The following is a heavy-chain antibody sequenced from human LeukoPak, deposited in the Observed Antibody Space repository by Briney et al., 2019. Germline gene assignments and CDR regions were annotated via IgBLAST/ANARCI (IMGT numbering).Heavy chain of an antibody. D-gene: IGHD2-2*01. CDR3: ARIDQEKYWFFDL. Sequence: GGSLRLSCVVSGFTFSSHAVSWVRQAPRKGLEWVSVISGSGVNTYYAGSVKGRFTISRDNSNNTLSLQMNGLRAEDTAVYNCARIDQEKYWFFDLWGRGTLVTVSS. CDR1: GFTFSSHA. J-gene: IGHJ2*01. V-gene: IGHV3-23*01. CDR2: ISGSGVNT.